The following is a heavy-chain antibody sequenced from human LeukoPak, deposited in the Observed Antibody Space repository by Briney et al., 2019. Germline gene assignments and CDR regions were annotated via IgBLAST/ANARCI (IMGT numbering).Heavy chain of an antibody. CDR3: AREYSSFEY. J-gene: IGHJ4*02. D-gene: IGHD6-13*01. Sequence: SETLSLTCTVSADSISPYYWHWIRQPPGKGLEWIGYINYSGTADYNPSLKSRVTISVDTSKKQLFLRLRSMTAADTAVYYCAREYSSFEYWGQGTLVTVSS. CDR1: ADSISPYY. CDR2: INYSGTA. V-gene: IGHV4-59*01.